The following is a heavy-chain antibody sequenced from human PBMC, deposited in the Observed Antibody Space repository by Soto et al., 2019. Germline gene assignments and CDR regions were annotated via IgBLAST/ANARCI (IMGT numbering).Heavy chain of an antibody. CDR2: ISTSNGYT. CDR1: GYSFSTYG. D-gene: IGHD3-3*01. J-gene: IGHJ6*02. CDR3: ARDRSFALLEWSPSDSYGMDV. V-gene: IGHV1-18*01. Sequence: QVQLVQSAGEVKEPGASLKVACKASGYSFSTYGISWVRQAPGQGLEWMGWISTSNGYTNYAQKVQGRVSMTTETSTNTAYMEVRSLRSDDTAFSFCARDRSFALLEWSPSDSYGMDVWGQGTSVTVSS.